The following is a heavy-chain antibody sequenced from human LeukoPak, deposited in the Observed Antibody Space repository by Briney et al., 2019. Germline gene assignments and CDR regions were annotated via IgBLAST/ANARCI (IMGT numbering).Heavy chain of an antibody. CDR3: ARGGYSGTYYFDN. V-gene: IGHV3-33*01. CDR2: VWYDGSNI. Sequence: GRSLRLSCAASGFTFSTYGMHWVRQAPGKGLEWVAVVWYDGSNIQYVDSVKGRFTISRDNSKSTLYLQMNSLTAEDTAVYYCARGGYSGTYYFDNWGQGTLVTVSS. D-gene: IGHD1-26*01. J-gene: IGHJ4*02. CDR1: GFTFSTYG.